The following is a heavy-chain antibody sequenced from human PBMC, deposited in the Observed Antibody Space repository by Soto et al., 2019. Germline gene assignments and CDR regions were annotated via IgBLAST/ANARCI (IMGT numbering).Heavy chain of an antibody. CDR2: IHYSGST. CDR1: GDSISITSYY. J-gene: IGHJ4*02. D-gene: IGHD2-15*01. CDR3: ASTKDETLYFDY. Sequence: TLETLSLTCTVSGDSISITSYYWGWVSQPPEKGLEWIGSIHYSGSTHYNPSLQSRVTISGDASKKQFSLKLRSVTAADTAVYYCASTKDETLYFDYWGQGTLVTVSS. V-gene: IGHV4-39*01.